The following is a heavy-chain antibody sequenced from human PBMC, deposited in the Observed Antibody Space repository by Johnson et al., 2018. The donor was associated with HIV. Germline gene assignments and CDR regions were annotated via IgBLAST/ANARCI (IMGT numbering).Heavy chain of an antibody. Sequence: QVQLVESGGGVVQPGRSLRLSCAASGLTFSSYGMHWVRQAPGKGLEWVAVISYDGSNKYYADSVKGRFTISRANSKNTLYLQMNSLRAEDTAVYYCAREYSSGYPDAFDIWGQGTMVTVSS. V-gene: IGHV3-30*03. CDR1: GLTFSSYG. J-gene: IGHJ3*02. D-gene: IGHD3-22*01. CDR2: ISYDGSNK. CDR3: AREYSSGYPDAFDI.